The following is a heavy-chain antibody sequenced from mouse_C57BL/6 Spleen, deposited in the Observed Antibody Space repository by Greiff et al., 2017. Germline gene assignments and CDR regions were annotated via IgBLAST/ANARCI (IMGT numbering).Heavy chain of an antibody. CDR3: ARYYGSSYRYWYFDG. CDR1: GYTFTSYW. V-gene: IGHV1-55*01. Sequence: QVQLQQPGAELVKPGASVKMSCKASGYTFTSYWITWVKQRPGHGLEWIGDIYPGSGSTNYNEKFKSKATLTVDTSSSTAYMQLSSLTSEDSAVYYCARYYGSSYRYWYFDGWGTGTTVTVSS. J-gene: IGHJ1*03. CDR2: IYPGSGST. D-gene: IGHD1-1*01.